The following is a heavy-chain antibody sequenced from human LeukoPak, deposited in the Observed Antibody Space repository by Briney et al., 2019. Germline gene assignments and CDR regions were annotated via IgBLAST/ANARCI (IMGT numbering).Heavy chain of an antibody. V-gene: IGHV3-7*01. J-gene: IGHJ4*02. CDR2: INPDGTDK. CDR3: AKAPSGYDFPYYFDY. CDR1: GFTFSSYW. D-gene: IGHD5-12*01. Sequence: GGSLRLSCAASGFTFSSYWMSWVRQAPGKGLEWVANINPDGTDKKYVDSVKGRFTISRDNAKNSLCVQMNSLRVEDTAMYYCAKAPSGYDFPYYFDYWGQGTLVTVSS.